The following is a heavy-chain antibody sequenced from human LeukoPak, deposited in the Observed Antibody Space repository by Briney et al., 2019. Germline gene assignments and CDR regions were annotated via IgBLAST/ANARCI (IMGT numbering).Heavy chain of an antibody. D-gene: IGHD2-21*02. V-gene: IGHV3-30*04. CDR1: GFTFSSYA. CDR2: ISYDGSDK. CDR3: AKDIVGGGDDY. Sequence: GGSLRLSCAASGFTFSSYAMHWVRQAPGKGLEWVAVISYDGSDKYYADSVKGRFTISRDNSKNTLYLQMNSLRVEDTAVYYCAKDIVGGGDDYWGQGTLVIVSS. J-gene: IGHJ4*02.